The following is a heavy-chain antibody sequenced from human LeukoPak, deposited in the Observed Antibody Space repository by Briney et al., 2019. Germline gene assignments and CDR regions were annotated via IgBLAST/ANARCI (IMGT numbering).Heavy chain of an antibody. D-gene: IGHD6-13*01. CDR1: GFTFSSYG. V-gene: IGHV3-21*01. Sequence: PGGSLRLSCAASGFTFSSYGMNWVRQVPGKGLEWVSSISSSSSYIYYADSVKGRFTISRDNAKNSLYLQMNSLRAEDTAVYYCARDFEFGSAAGTPNWGQGTLVTVSS. CDR2: ISSSSSYI. CDR3: ARDFEFGSAAGTPN. J-gene: IGHJ4*02.